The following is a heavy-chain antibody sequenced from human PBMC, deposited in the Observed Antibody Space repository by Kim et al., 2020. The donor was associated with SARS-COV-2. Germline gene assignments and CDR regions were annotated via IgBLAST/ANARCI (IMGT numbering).Heavy chain of an antibody. CDR2: IIPILGIA. CDR1: GGTFSSYA. Sequence: SVKVSCKASGGTFSSYAISWVRQAPGQGLEWMGRIIPILGIANYAQKFQGRVTITADKSTSTAYMELSSLRSEDTAVYYCAREGPITMVRGGYYYYYGMDVWGQGTTVTVSS. V-gene: IGHV1-69*04. D-gene: IGHD3-10*01. J-gene: IGHJ6*02. CDR3: AREGPITMVRGGYYYYYGMDV.